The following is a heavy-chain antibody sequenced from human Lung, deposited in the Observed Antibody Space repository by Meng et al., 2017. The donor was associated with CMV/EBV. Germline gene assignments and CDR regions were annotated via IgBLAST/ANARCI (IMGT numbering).Heavy chain of an antibody. CDR3: ARLTGTVYVHWFDS. Sequence: SQXXSLTXAVYGGSFIGSYWHWIRQPPGMGLEWIGEIDGTGRTKYSPSLNSRVTILLDTWKKQFSLELSSVTAADTAVYYCARLTGTVYVHWFDSWRQGTLVTVSS. CDR2: IDGTGRT. CDR1: GGSFIGSY. V-gene: IGHV4-34*01. J-gene: IGHJ5*01. D-gene: IGHD1-7*01.